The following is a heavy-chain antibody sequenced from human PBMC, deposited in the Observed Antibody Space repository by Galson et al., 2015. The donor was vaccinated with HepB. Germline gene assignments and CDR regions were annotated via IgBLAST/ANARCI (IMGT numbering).Heavy chain of an antibody. V-gene: IGHV1-69*10. CDR3: AREGDGAYFDY. Sequence: SVKVSCKASGVTFSRLAISWVRQAPGQGPEWMGGIVPIIGVPHYAQKFQGRVTITADKSTNTDYMELSSLRSDDTAIYYCAREGDGAYFDYWGQGTLVTVSS. CDR2: IVPIIGVP. CDR1: GVTFSRLA. D-gene: IGHD2-21*01. J-gene: IGHJ4*02.